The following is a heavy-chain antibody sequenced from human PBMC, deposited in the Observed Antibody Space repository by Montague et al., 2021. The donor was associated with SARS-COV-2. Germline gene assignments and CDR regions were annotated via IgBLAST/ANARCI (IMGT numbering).Heavy chain of an antibody. J-gene: IGHJ4*02. Sequence: SETLSLTCTVSGDSIDSGDWWSWVRQAPGRGLEFIGEIHHSGGTNYNPSLRSRVTMSVDKSKNQFSLSLSSVTAADTAVYYCARVPLVGPTAGTSGYWGLGTLVAVSS. CDR2: IHHSGGT. CDR1: GDSIDSGDW. CDR3: ARVPLVGPTAGTSGY. D-gene: IGHD1-1*01. V-gene: IGHV4-4*02.